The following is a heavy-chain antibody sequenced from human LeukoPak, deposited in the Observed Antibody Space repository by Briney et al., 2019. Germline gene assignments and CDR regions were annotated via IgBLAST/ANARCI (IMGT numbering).Heavy chain of an antibody. V-gene: IGHV1-18*01. CDR1: GYTFTSYG. J-gene: IGHJ4*02. D-gene: IGHD1-20*01. CDR3: ARGRGITGTTPLDY. Sequence: ASVKVSCKASGYTFTSYGISWVRQAPGQGLEWMGWISAYNGNTNYAQKLQGRVTMTTDTSTSTAYMELRSLRSDDTAVHYCARGRGITGTTPLDYWGQGTLVTVSS. CDR2: ISAYNGNT.